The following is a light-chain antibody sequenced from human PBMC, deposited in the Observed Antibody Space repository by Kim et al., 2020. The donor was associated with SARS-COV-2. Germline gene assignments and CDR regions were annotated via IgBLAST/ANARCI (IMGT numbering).Light chain of an antibody. Sequence: QRVTISCTGSNTNIGAGYDVHWYQQLPGTAPKLLIYGNNNRPSGVPDRFSGSKSGTSASLAITGLQAEDEADYYCQSYDSSLRGRVFGGGTKVTVL. J-gene: IGLJ3*02. CDR3: QSYDSSLRGRV. V-gene: IGLV1-40*01. CDR2: GNN. CDR1: NTNIGAGYD.